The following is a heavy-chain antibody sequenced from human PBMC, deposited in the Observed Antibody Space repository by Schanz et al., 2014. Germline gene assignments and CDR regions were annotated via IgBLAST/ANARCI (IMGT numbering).Heavy chain of an antibody. V-gene: IGHV3-66*03. D-gene: IGHD1-1*01. CDR1: GFTVSSNY. CDR2: IDADGNST. Sequence: HLVESGGGLIQPGGSLRLSCVASGFTVSSNYMSWVRQAPGKGLEWVSRIDADGNSTSYADSVKGRFTISRDNSKNTLYLQMNSLRAEDTAVYYCTKFETRTGTNYWGQGTLVTVSS. CDR3: TKFETRTGTNY. J-gene: IGHJ4*02.